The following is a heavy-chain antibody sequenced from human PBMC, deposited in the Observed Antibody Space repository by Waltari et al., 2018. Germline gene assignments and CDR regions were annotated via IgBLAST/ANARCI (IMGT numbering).Heavy chain of an antibody. CDR3: AKDAFGNTYLDH. J-gene: IGHJ5*02. CDR1: GFSLSHFG. CDR2: ASFDGSTT. Sequence: QVQLVESGGGVVQPGMSLRLSCAASGFSLSHFGMHGVRQAPGKGLGWVAIASFDGSTTYYADSVRGRFTSSRDNSKNTLYLDINTLRVDDTAIYYCAKDAFGNTYLDHWGQGTLVTVSS. D-gene: IGHD3-10*01. V-gene: IGHV3-30*18.